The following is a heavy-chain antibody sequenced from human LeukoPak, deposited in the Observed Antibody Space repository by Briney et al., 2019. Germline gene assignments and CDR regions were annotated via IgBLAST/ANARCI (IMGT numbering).Heavy chain of an antibody. CDR3: ARGPYYYDSSGYYYGGFDP. J-gene: IGHJ5*02. CDR1: GGSISSYY. Sequence: SETLSLTXTVSGGSISSYYWSSIRQSPGKGLEWLGYIYYSGSTNYNPSLKSRVTISVDTSKNQFSLKLSSVTAADTAVYYCARGPYYYDSSGYYYGGFDPWGQGTLVTVSS. CDR2: IYYSGST. D-gene: IGHD3-22*01. V-gene: IGHV4-59*01.